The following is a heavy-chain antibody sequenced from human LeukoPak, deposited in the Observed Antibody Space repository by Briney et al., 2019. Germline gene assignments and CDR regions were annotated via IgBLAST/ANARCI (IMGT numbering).Heavy chain of an antibody. CDR2: IYYSGST. CDR1: GGSISSGGYY. J-gene: IGHJ3*02. CDR3: AREGIKGIAAAGLDAFDI. D-gene: IGHD6-13*01. V-gene: IGHV4-30-4*08. Sequence: SETLSLTCTVSGGSISSGGYYWSWIRQPPGKGLEWIGYIYYSGSTYYNPSLKSRVTISVDTSKNQFSLKLSSVTAADTAVYYCAREGIKGIAAAGLDAFDIWGQGTMVTVSS.